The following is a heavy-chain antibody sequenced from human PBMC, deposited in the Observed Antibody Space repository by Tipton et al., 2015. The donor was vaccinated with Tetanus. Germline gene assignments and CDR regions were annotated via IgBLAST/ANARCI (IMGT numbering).Heavy chain of an antibody. CDR3: ATRLRAGAYGSPLEY. CDR2: ISPSSDAT. Sequence: GSLRLSCAASGFSFSNYAMSWVRQAPGKGLEWVSAISPSSDATFHADSVKGRLIISRHNSKDTLYLQMNNLRAEDTAVYYCATRLRAGAYGSPLEYWGQGTTVTVSS. D-gene: IGHD4-17*01. V-gene: IGHV3-23*01. CDR1: GFSFSNYA. J-gene: IGHJ6*02.